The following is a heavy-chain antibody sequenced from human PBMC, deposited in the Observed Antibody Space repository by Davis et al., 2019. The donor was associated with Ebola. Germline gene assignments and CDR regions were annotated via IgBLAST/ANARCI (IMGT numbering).Heavy chain of an antibody. J-gene: IGHJ4*02. CDR2: ISPTGTTI. V-gene: IGHV3-11*04. CDR1: GFTFSNLY. D-gene: IGHD6-19*01. Sequence: GESLKISCAASGFTFSNLYMTWIRQAPGKGLEWVSYISPTGTTIYYADSVKGRFTISRDNAKDSLYLQMNSLRAEDTAVYYCAREGYSSGSYYFDYWGQGTLVTVSS. CDR3: AREGYSSGSYYFDY.